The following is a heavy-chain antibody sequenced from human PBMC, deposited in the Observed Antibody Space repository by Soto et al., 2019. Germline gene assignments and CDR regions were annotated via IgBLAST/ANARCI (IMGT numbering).Heavy chain of an antibody. CDR3: ARGSATVTTGNDY. V-gene: IGHV1-3*01. J-gene: IGHJ4*02. D-gene: IGHD4-17*01. CDR1: GYTFTSYA. Sequence: QVQLVQSGAEVKTPGASVKVSCKASGYTFTSYAMHWVRQAPGQRLEWMGWINAGNGNTKYSQKFQGRVTITRDTSASTAYMELSSLRSEDTAVYYCARGSATVTTGNDYWGQGTLVTVSS. CDR2: INAGNGNT.